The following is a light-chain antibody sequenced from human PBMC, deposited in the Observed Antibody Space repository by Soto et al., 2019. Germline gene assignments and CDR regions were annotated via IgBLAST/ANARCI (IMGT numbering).Light chain of an antibody. CDR1: QSVLFSPNNKNY. CDR2: WAS. J-gene: IGKJ1*01. V-gene: IGKV4-1*01. CDR3: PQYHCAPQT. Sequence: DIVMTQSPDSLAVSLGERATINCKSSQSVLFSPNNKNYLAWYQQKPGQPPKRLIYWASTRESGVPDRCIGGGSWRYFSLTISSLQAEDVAFYYGPQYHCAPQTFGQGAKVVIK.